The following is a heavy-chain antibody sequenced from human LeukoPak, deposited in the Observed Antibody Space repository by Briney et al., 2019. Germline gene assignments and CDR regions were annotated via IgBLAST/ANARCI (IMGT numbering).Heavy chain of an antibody. Sequence: PGGSLRLSCAASGFTFSSYSMNWVRQAPGKGLEWVSSISSSSSYIYYADSVKGRFTISRDNAKNSLYLQMNSLRAEDTALYYCAKGNKGGIRAFDIWGQGTMVTVSS. D-gene: IGHD6-13*01. J-gene: IGHJ3*02. CDR3: AKGNKGGIRAFDI. CDR1: GFTFSSYS. V-gene: IGHV3-21*04. CDR2: ISSSSSYI.